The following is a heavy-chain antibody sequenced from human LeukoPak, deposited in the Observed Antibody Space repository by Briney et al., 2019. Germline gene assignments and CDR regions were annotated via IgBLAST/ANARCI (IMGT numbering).Heavy chain of an antibody. Sequence: SETLSLTCTVSGGSINSYYWSWIRQPAGKGLEWIGYIYYSGHTNYNPSLKSRVTISVDTSKNQFSLKMRSVTAADTAVYYCARDRRDTSMVWDYWGQGTLVTVSS. V-gene: IGHV4-59*01. J-gene: IGHJ4*02. CDR3: ARDRRDTSMVWDY. CDR2: IYYSGHT. CDR1: GGSINSYY. D-gene: IGHD5-18*01.